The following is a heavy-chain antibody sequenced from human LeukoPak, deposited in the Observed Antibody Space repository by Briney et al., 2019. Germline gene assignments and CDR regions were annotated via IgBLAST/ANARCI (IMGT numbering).Heavy chain of an antibody. J-gene: IGHJ5*02. CDR1: GFTFSDYY. V-gene: IGHV3-11*05. Sequence: GGSLRLSCAASGFTFSDYYMSWIRQAPGKGLECVSYISDSTGYTNYADSVKGRFTISRDNARNSLYLQMNSLRAEDTAMYYCARGHRWLDPWGQGTLVTVSS. CDR2: ISDSTGYT. CDR3: ARGHRWLDP.